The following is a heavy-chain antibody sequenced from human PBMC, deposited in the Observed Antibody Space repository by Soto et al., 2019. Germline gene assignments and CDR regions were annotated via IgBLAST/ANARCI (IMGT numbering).Heavy chain of an antibody. CDR1: GFTFSNHG. CDR2: RWYDGSIQ. Sequence: QVQLVESGGGVVQPGRSLRLSCVESGFTFSNHGMHWVRQAPGKGLEWVAIRWYDGSIQYYADSVKGRFTISRDISKNTLYLQMNSLTADDTAGYYCARDCGGDCRDFDYWGQGTLVTVSS. CDR3: ARDCGGDCRDFDY. D-gene: IGHD2-21*02. V-gene: IGHV3-33*01. J-gene: IGHJ4*02.